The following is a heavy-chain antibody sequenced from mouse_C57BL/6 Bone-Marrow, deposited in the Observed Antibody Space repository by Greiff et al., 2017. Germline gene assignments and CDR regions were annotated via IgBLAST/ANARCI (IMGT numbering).Heavy chain of an antibody. D-gene: IGHD1-1*01. Sequence: EVNVVESGPELVRPGASVKLSCTASGFNIKDDYMHWVKQSPEQGLEWIGWIDPKNGDTEYTSKFQGKATITADTSSNTAYLQLSSLTSEDTADYYCTKRGFKYYGSRSWFAYWGQGTLVTVSA. CDR2: IDPKNGDT. J-gene: IGHJ3*01. CDR1: GFNIKDDY. CDR3: TKRGFKYYGSRSWFAY. V-gene: IGHV14-4*01.